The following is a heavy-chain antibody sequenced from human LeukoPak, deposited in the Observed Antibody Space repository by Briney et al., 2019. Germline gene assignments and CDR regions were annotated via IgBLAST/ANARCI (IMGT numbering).Heavy chain of an antibody. CDR1: GGSISGGGYY. Sequence: SETLSLTCTVSGGSISGGGYYWSWIRQHPGDGLEWIGYIYYSGSTYYNPSLKSRVTISIDTSKNQFSLKLSSVTAADTAVYYCARAGGFFSPFGYWGQGTLVTVSS. J-gene: IGHJ4*02. V-gene: IGHV4-31*03. CDR2: IYYSGST. CDR3: ARAGGFFSPFGY. D-gene: IGHD3-16*01.